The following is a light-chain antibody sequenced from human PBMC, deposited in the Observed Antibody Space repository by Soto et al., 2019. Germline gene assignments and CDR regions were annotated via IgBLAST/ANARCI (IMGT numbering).Light chain of an antibody. V-gene: IGKV3-15*01. Sequence: EIVMTQSPATLSVSPGERATLSCRASQSVSSNLAWYQQRPDQAPRLLIYGASTRATGIPARFSGSGSGTEFTLTISSLQSEDSVVYYCQQYHNWPPFTFGQGTKLEI. CDR2: GAS. CDR1: QSVSSN. CDR3: QQYHNWPPFT. J-gene: IGKJ2*01.